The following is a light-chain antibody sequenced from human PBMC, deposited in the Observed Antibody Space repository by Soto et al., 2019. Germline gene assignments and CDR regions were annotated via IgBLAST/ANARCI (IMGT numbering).Light chain of an antibody. CDR2: GAS. Sequence: EIVLTQSPGTLSVSPGGRATLSCRVSQSISSSYLAWYQQKPGQAPRLLMIGASSRATGIPDRFSGGGSGTDFTLTISRLEPEDFAVYYCQQYGGSPMYTFGQGTKLEIK. V-gene: IGKV3-20*01. CDR3: QQYGGSPMYT. CDR1: QSISSSY. J-gene: IGKJ2*01.